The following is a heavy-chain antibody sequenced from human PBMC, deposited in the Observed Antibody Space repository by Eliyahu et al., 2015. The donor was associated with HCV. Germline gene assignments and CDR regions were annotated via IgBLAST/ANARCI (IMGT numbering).Heavy chain of an antibody. CDR3: ARQATDVVVVAAMDDLWFDP. CDR1: GYSFTSYW. J-gene: IGHJ5*02. V-gene: IGHV5-51*01. CDR2: IYPGDSDT. D-gene: IGHD2-15*01. Sequence: EVQLVQSGAEVKKPGESLKISCKGSGYSFTSYWIGWVRQMPGKGLXWMGIIYPGDSDTRYSPSFQGQVTISADKSISTAYLQWSSLKASDTAMYYCARQATDVVVVAAMDDLWFDPWGQGTLVTVSS.